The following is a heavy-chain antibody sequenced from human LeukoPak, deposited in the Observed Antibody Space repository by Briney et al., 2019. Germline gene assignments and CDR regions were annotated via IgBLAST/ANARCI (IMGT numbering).Heavy chain of an antibody. D-gene: IGHD6-6*01. J-gene: IGHJ4*02. CDR3: ARQQLGEGLVY. CDR1: GGSISSYY. V-gene: IGHV4-59*01. Sequence: SETLSLTCTVSGGSISSYYWSWIRQPPGKGLEWIGYIYYSGSTNYNPSLKSRVTISVDTSKNQFSLKLSSVTAADTAVYYCARQQLGEGLVYWGQGTLVTVSS. CDR2: IYYSGST.